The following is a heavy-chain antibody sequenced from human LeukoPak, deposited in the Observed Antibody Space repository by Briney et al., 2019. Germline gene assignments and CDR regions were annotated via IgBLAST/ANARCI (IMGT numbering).Heavy chain of an antibody. CDR2: ISGSGGST. J-gene: IGHJ4*02. CDR1: GFTFSSYA. CDR3: AKDGSGVEDYYDSSGYPD. Sequence: GGSLRLSCAASGFTFSSYAMSWVRQAPGKGLEWVSAISGSGGSTYYADSVKGRFTISRDNSKNTLYLQMNSLRAEDTAVYYCAKDGSGVEDYYDSSGYPDWGQGTLVTVSS. V-gene: IGHV3-23*01. D-gene: IGHD3-22*01.